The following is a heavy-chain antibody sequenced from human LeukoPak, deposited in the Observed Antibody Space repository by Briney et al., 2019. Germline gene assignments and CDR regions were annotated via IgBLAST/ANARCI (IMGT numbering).Heavy chain of an antibody. J-gene: IGHJ3*02. D-gene: IGHD4-17*01. CDR3: ARTRLNDYGDYGDAFDI. CDR2: LYSGGST. Sequence: GGSLRLSCAASGFIVSNNYMSWVRQAPGKGLEWVSVLYSGGSTYYADSVKGRFTISRDNAKNSLYLQMNSLRDEDTAVYYCARTRLNDYGDYGDAFDIWGQGTMVTVSS. CDR1: GFIVSNNY. V-gene: IGHV3-66*01.